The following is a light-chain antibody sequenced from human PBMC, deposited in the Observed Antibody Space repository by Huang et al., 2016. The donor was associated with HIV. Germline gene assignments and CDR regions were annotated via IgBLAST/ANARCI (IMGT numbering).Light chain of an antibody. J-gene: IGKJ1*01. CDR1: QRVSAN. CDR2: DAS. CDR3: QQYNTWPTT. Sequence: EIVMTQSPATLAVSPGERATLSCRASQRVSANLAWYQQTPGQAPWLLIYDASTRATGITDRVSGSGSGTDFTLTITSLQSEDFAVYYCQQYNTWPTTFGQGTKVEI. V-gene: IGKV3-15*01.